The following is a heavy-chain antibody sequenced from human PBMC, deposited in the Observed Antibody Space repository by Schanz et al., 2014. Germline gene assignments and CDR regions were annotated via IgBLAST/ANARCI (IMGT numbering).Heavy chain of an antibody. CDR3: ARGFDFWDR. Sequence: QVHLVQSGAEVKKPGASVKVSCRASGYPFTSDDITWVRQAPGQGPEFMGWISTFRNEDTNSAQRFQGRLTMTTDTSTSTAYMELRSLRSDDTAVYYCARGFDFWDRWGQGTLVIVSS. CDR1: GYPFTSDD. J-gene: IGHJ4*02. V-gene: IGHV1-18*01. CDR2: ISTFRNEDT. D-gene: IGHD3-3*01.